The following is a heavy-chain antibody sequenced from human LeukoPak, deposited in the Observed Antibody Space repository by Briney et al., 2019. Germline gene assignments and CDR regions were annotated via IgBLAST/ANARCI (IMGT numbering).Heavy chain of an antibody. CDR3: AREAVHYGSGSHDY. V-gene: IGHV4-4*07. Sequence: SETLSLTCTVSGGSISSYYWSWIRQPAGKGLEWIGRMHSSGSTNYNPSIKSRVTMSLDTSKNQLSLKVDSVTAADTAMYYCAREAVHYGSGSHDYWGQGTLVAVSS. CDR2: MHSSGST. CDR1: GGSISSYY. D-gene: IGHD3-10*01. J-gene: IGHJ4*02.